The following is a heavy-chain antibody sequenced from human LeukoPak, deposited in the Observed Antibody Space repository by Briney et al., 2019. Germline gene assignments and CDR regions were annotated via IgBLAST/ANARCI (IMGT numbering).Heavy chain of an antibody. D-gene: IGHD3-16*01. V-gene: IGHV3-7*03. Sequence: PGGSLRLSCTASAFAFSNHAMSWVRQAPGKGLEWVASINHNGNVNYYVDSVKGRFTISRDNAKNSLYLQMSNLRAEDTAVYFCARGGGLDVWGQGATVTVSS. CDR2: INHNGNVN. J-gene: IGHJ6*02. CDR3: ARGGGLDV. CDR1: AFAFSNHA.